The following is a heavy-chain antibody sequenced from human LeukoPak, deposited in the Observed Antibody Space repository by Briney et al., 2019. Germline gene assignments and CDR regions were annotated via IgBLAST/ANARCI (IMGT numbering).Heavy chain of an antibody. CDR1: GGSISSYY. CDR2: IYYSGST. Sequence: SETLSLTCTVSGGSISSYYWSWIRQPPGKGLEWIGYIYYSGSTNYNPSLKSRVTISVDTSKNQFSLKLSSVTAADTAVYYCARQPGDYEENYFDYWGQGTLVTVSS. CDR3: ARQPGDYEENYFDY. J-gene: IGHJ4*02. V-gene: IGHV4-59*08. D-gene: IGHD4-17*01.